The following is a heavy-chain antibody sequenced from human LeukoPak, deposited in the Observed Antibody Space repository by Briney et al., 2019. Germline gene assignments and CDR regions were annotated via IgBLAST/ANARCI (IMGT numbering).Heavy chain of an antibody. J-gene: IGHJ4*02. CDR2: IYYSGST. Sequence: SETLSLTCTVSGGSFSSGSYYWSWIRQPPGKGLEWIGYIYYSGSTNYNPSLKSRVTISVDTSKNQFSLKLSSVTAADTAVYYCAGGDMITFGGSIARWGQGTLVTVSS. CDR1: GGSFSSGSYY. D-gene: IGHD3-16*01. V-gene: IGHV4-61*01. CDR3: AGGDMITFGGSIAR.